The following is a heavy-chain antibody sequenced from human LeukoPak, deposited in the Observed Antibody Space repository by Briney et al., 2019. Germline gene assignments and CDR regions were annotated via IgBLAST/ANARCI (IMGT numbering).Heavy chain of an antibody. V-gene: IGHV4-4*07. D-gene: IGHD3-22*01. CDR3: ARNLYDDSGSMGIYTFDN. CDR1: GGSISSYY. Sequence: SETLSLTCTVSGGSISSYYWSWIRQPAGKGLEWIGRIYTSGSTNYNPSLKSRVTISVDTSKNQFSLKLRSVTAADTAVYYCARNLYDDSGSMGIYTFDNWGQGTLVTVSS. J-gene: IGHJ4*02. CDR2: IYTSGST.